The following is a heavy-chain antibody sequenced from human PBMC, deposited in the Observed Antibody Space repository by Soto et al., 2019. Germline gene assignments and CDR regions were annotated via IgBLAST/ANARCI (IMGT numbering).Heavy chain of an antibody. CDR1: GFTFDDYA. V-gene: IGHV3-9*01. J-gene: IGHJ4*02. D-gene: IGHD5-12*01. CDR3: ATDMGYELSPFGYFDY. CDR2: ISWNSGSV. Sequence: GGSLRLSCAASGFTFDDYAIHWVRQAPGKGLEWVSGISWNSGSVGYADSVKGRFTISRDNAKNSLYLQMNSLRSEDTALYYCATDMGYELSPFGYFDYWGQGTLVTVSS.